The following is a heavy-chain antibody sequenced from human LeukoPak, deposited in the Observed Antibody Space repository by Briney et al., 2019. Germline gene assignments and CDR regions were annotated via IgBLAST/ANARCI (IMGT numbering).Heavy chain of an antibody. Sequence: SETLSLTCTVSGGSISSGDYYWSWIRQPPGKGLEWIGYIYYSGSTYYNPSLKSRVTISVDTSKNQFSLKLSSVTAADTAVYYCARVLQYCSGGSCYSDWLILFDYWGQGTLVTVSS. CDR2: IYYSGST. D-gene: IGHD2-15*01. CDR1: GGSISSGDYY. CDR3: ARVLQYCSGGSCYSDWLILFDY. V-gene: IGHV4-30-4*01. J-gene: IGHJ4*02.